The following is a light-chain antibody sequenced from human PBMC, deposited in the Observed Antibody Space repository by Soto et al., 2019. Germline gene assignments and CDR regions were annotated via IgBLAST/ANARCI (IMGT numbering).Light chain of an antibody. CDR2: KAS. CDR1: QTISSW. CDR3: HHYNSYSEA. V-gene: IGKV1-5*03. Sequence: DIQMTQSPSTLSGSVGDRVTITCRASQTISSWLAWYQQNPGKAPKLLIYKASTLKSGVPSRFSGSGSGTEFTLTISSLQPDDFATYYCHHYNSYSEAFGQGTKVELK. J-gene: IGKJ1*01.